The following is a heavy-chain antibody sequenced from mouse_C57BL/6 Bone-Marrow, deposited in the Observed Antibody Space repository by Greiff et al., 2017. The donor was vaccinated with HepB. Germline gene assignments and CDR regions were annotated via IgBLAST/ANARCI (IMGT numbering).Heavy chain of an antibody. D-gene: IGHD1-1*01. J-gene: IGHJ3*01. CDR2: IDPENGDT. CDR3: TLNYYGSSYWFAY. Sequence: EVQLQESGAELVRPGASVKLSCTASGFNIKDDYMHWVKQRPEQGLEWIGWIDPENGDTEYASKFQGKATITADTSSNTAYLQLSSLTSEDTAVYYCTLNYYGSSYWFAYWGQGTLVTVSA. V-gene: IGHV14-4*01. CDR1: GFNIKDDY.